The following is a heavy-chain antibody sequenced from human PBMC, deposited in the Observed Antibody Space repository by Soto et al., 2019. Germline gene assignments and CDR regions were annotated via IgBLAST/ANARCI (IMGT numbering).Heavy chain of an antibody. CDR3: ASCSPRDYYGSGSYYWFDP. D-gene: IGHD3-10*01. V-gene: IGHV1-69*13. CDR2: IIPIFGTA. J-gene: IGHJ5*02. Sequence: SVKVSCKASGYTFTGYYMHWVRQAPGQGLEWMGGIIPIFGTANYAQKFQGRVTITADESTSTAYMELSSLRSEDTAVYYCASCSPRDYYGSGSYYWFDPWGQGTLVTVSS. CDR1: GYTFTGYY.